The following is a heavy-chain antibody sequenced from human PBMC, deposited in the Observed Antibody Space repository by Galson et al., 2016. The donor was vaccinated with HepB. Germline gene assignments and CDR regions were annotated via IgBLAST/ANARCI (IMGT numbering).Heavy chain of an antibody. V-gene: IGHV3-13*01. Sequence: SLRLSCAASGFTFSIRDMHWVRQAPGKGLEWVSAIETAGDTYYPDSVKGRFTISRENAKNSLYLQMNSLRAGDTAVYYCARGKSLLTMPWNYGLDVWGKGTTVSVSS. CDR1: GFTFSIRD. CDR3: ARGKSLLTMPWNYGLDV. J-gene: IGHJ6*04. CDR2: IETAGDT. D-gene: IGHD4/OR15-4a*01.